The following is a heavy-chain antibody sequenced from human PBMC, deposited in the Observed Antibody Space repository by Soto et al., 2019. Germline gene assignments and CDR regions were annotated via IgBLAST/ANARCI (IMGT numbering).Heavy chain of an antibody. Sequence: PGESLKISCKGSGYTFSNHWIGWVRQMPGKGLEWMGIIYPGDSDTRYSPSFQGQVTISVDKSITTAYLQWTSLTASDTAMYYCAAGYTTGLDGFDIWGQGTMVTVSS. CDR2: IYPGDSDT. CDR3: AAGYTTGLDGFDI. D-gene: IGHD2-2*02. CDR1: GYTFSNHW. J-gene: IGHJ3*02. V-gene: IGHV5-51*01.